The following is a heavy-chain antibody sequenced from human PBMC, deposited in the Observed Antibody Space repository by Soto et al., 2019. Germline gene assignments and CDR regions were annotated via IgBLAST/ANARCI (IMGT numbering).Heavy chain of an antibody. CDR3: ARRWEYFYMDV. Sequence: EVQLVESGGALVRPGGSLRLSCAASGFTFSSYWMHWVRQAPGKGLVWVSRINTDGTSPKYADSVKGRFTISRDNAKNTLYLQMNSLRDEDTAVYYCARRWEYFYMDVWGKGTTVTVSS. D-gene: IGHD1-26*01. V-gene: IGHV3-74*03. CDR2: INTDGTSP. J-gene: IGHJ6*03. CDR1: GFTFSSYW.